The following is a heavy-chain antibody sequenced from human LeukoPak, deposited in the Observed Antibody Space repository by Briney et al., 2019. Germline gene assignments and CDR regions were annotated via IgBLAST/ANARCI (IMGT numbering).Heavy chain of an antibody. CDR2: LYTSGST. CDR1: GGSISSYY. Sequence: SETLSLTCTVSGGSISSYYWSWIRQPAGKGLEWIGRLYTSGSTNYNPSLKSRVTMSVDTSKNQFSLKLSSVTAADTAVYYCARDGYYYDSSGYFDYWGQGTLVTVSS. CDR3: ARDGYYYDSSGYFDY. D-gene: IGHD3-22*01. J-gene: IGHJ4*02. V-gene: IGHV4-4*07.